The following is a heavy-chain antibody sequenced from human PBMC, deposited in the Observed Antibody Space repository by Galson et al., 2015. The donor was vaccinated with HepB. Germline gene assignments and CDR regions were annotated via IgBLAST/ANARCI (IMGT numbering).Heavy chain of an antibody. V-gene: IGHV3-66*01. CDR3: ARVRFLEWPKITFDY. Sequence: SLRLSCAASGFTVSSNHMSWVRQAPGKGLEWVSVIYSGGSTYYADSVKGRFTISRDNSKNTLYLQMNSLRAEDTAVYYCARVRFLEWPKITFDYWGQGTLVTVSS. CDR1: GFTVSSNH. J-gene: IGHJ4*02. D-gene: IGHD3-3*01. CDR2: IYSGGST.